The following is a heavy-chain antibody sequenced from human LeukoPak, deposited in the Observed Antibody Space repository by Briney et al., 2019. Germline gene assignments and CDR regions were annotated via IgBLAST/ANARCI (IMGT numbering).Heavy chain of an antibody. Sequence: GSLRLSCAASGFTFSTYAMSWVRQAPGKGLEWVAHISGSGGATYYADSVRGRFTLSRDNSENTVHMQMKSLTAEDTAIYYCAKMRRGWGLFDSWGQGTLVTVSS. V-gene: IGHV3-23*01. D-gene: IGHD6-19*01. CDR2: ISGSGGAT. CDR3: AKMRRGWGLFDS. CDR1: GFTFSTYA. J-gene: IGHJ4*02.